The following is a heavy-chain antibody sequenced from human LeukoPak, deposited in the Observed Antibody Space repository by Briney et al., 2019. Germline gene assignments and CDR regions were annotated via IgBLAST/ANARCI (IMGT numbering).Heavy chain of an antibody. V-gene: IGHV3-7*01. CDR2: IKQDGSEK. Sequence: GGSLRLSCAASGFTSSSYWMSWVRQAPGKGLEWVANIKQDGSEKYYVDSVKGRFTISRDNAKNSLYLQMNSLRAEDTAVYYCARVNANYDFWSGYLHYFDYWGQGTLVTVSS. CDR3: ARVNANYDFWSGYLHYFDY. J-gene: IGHJ4*02. D-gene: IGHD3-3*01. CDR1: GFTSSSYW.